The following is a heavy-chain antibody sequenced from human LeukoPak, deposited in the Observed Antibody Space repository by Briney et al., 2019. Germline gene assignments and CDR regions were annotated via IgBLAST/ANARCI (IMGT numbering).Heavy chain of an antibody. D-gene: IGHD6-13*01. Sequence: PGGSLRLSCAASGFTFSSYAMSWVRQAPGKGLEWVSAISGSGGSTYYADSVKGRFTISRDNSKNTLYLQMNSLRAEDTAVYYCAGSGSWYWIFDYWGQGTLVTVSS. CDR1: GFTFSSYA. CDR2: ISGSGGST. V-gene: IGHV3-23*01. CDR3: AGSGSWYWIFDY. J-gene: IGHJ4*02.